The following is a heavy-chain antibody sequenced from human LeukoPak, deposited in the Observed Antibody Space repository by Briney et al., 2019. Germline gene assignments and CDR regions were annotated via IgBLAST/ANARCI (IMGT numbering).Heavy chain of an antibody. Sequence: SSETLSLTCSVSGDSFSNNNYYWGWIRQPPGEALEWIGSFYSSGITNYNPSLKSRVTISVDTSKNQFSLKLSSVTAADTAVYYCARVGGYQWGIAVAGSRGWFDPWGQGTLVTVSS. CDR3: ARVGGYQWGIAVAGSRGWFDP. J-gene: IGHJ5*02. CDR1: GDSFSNNNYY. D-gene: IGHD6-19*01. CDR2: FYSSGIT. V-gene: IGHV4-39*07.